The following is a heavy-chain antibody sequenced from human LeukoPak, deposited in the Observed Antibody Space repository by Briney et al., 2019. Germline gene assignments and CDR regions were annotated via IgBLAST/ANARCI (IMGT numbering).Heavy chain of an antibody. CDR1: GFTFDDYA. CDR2: ISWNSGSI. J-gene: IGHJ4*02. D-gene: IGHD6-19*01. V-gene: IGHV3-9*01. Sequence: HPGGSLRLSCAASGFTFDDYAMHWVRQAPGKGLEWVSGISWNSGSIGYADSVKGRFTISRDNAKNSLYLQMNSLRAEDTAVYYCARIPLRRVAVAGTGGYWGQGTLVTVSS. CDR3: ARIPLRRVAVAGTGGY.